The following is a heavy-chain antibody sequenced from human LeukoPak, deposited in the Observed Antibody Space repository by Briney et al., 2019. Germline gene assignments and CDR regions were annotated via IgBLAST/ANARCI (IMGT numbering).Heavy chain of an antibody. CDR3: ARGESSGWYGGGEFDY. D-gene: IGHD6-19*01. Sequence: GLSLRFSSAASGFTLSSYGMNLVRQAPVKPLNLVSYISSSASTIYYADSVKGRFTISRDHAKNSLYLQMNSLRAEDMAVYYCARGESSGWYGGGEFDYWGQGTLVTVSS. V-gene: IGHV3-48*03. J-gene: IGHJ4*02. CDR2: ISSSASTI. CDR1: GFTLSSYG.